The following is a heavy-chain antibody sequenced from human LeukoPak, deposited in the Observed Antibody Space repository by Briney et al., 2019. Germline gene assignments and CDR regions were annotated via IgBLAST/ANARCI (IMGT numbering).Heavy chain of an antibody. CDR1: GFTFSSYS. CDR2: ISSSSSTI. Sequence: PGGSLRLSCAASGFTFSSYSMNWVRQAPGKGLEWVSYISSSSSTIYYADSVKGRFTISRDNAKNSLYLQMNSLRAEDTAVYYCARGPLDFWSGYPTNYFDYWGRGTLVTVSS. D-gene: IGHD3-3*01. V-gene: IGHV3-48*01. CDR3: ARGPLDFWSGYPTNYFDY. J-gene: IGHJ4*02.